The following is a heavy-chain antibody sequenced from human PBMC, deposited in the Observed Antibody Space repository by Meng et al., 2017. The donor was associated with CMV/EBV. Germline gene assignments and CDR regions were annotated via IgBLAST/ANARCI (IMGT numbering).Heavy chain of an antibody. J-gene: IGHJ4*02. Sequence: FRSDGMNWGRQPPGKGLEWVAVICYDGSNKCCADSVKGRFTISRDNSKNTLYLQMNSLRAEDTAVYYCAKDFSYYYGSGSSVGYFDYWGQGTLVTVSS. CDR2: ICYDGSNK. CDR3: AKDFSYYYGSGSSVGYFDY. D-gene: IGHD3-10*01. CDR1: FRSDG. V-gene: IGHV3-33*06.